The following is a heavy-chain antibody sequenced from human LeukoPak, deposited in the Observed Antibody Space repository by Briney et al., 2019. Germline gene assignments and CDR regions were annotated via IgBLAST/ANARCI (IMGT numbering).Heavy chain of an antibody. Sequence: ASVKVSCKTSRYNFTTYDINWVRQATGQEPEWMGWMNPNSGDTGSVQKFQGRVTMTCNTSIGTAYMELSSLTSEDTAIYYCARASLVDYPTLDFWGQGTLVTVSS. D-gene: IGHD4-11*01. CDR3: ARASLVDYPTLDF. CDR1: RYNFTTYD. J-gene: IGHJ4*02. V-gene: IGHV1-8*01. CDR2: MNPNSGDT.